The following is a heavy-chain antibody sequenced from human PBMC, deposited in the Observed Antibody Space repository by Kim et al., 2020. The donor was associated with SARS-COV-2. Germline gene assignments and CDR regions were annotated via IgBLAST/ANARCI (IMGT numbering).Heavy chain of an antibody. CDR3: ARGGKTIILHGLDS. J-gene: IGHJ3*02. D-gene: IGHD2-15*01. CDR1: GYTLSSYA. CDR2: IITNTGNP. V-gene: IGHV7-4-1*02. Sequence: ASVKVSCKASGYTLSSYAMSWVRQAPGQGLEWMGGIITNTGNPNYAQEFTGRVAISSDASTSTAYLQLSSLRSEDTAVYYCARGGKTIILHGLDSLGQ.